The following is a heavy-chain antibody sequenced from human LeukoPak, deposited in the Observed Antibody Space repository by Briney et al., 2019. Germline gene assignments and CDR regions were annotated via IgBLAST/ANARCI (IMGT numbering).Heavy chain of an antibody. CDR2: ISAYNGNT. D-gene: IGHD2-2*01. CDR3: ARMGYCSSTSCYDVDY. CDR1: GYTFTSYG. V-gene: IGHV1-18*01. Sequence: ASVKVSCKASGYTFTSYGISWVRQAPGQGLEWMGWISAYNGNTNYAQKLQGRVTMTTDTSTSTAYMELRSLRSDDTAVYYCARMGYCSSTSCYDVDYWGQGTPVTVSS. J-gene: IGHJ4*02.